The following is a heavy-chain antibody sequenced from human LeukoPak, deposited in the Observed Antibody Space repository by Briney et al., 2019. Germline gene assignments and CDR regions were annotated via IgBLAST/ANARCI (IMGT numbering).Heavy chain of an antibody. J-gene: IGHJ4*02. D-gene: IGHD4-17*01. CDR2: LSGSGGDT. V-gene: IGHV3-23*01. CDR1: GFTFNSYA. Sequence: GGSLRLSCATSGFTFNSYAMSWVRQAPGKGLEWVSGLSGSGGDTGYTDSAKGRFTISTDNSRNTLYLQMNSLRREDTAVYYCAKDAMATVTYFDYWGQGSLVTVSS. CDR3: AKDAMATVTYFDY.